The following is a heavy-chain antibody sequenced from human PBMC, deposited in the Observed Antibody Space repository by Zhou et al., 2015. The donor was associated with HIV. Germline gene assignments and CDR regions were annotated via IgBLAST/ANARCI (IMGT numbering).Heavy chain of an antibody. CDR3: AKKSPTGTNWFGP. D-gene: IGHD1/OR15-1a*01. Sequence: QVQLVQSGPDVKKPGASVKVSCRTSGYTFIDYYIHWVRQAPGQGLDWMGWINPYNGDTRFAQKFQDRVTMTSDTSITTAYMELTNLKSDDTAVYYCAKKSPTGTNWFGPWGQGTLVTVSS. V-gene: IGHV1-2*02. CDR1: GYTFIDYY. J-gene: IGHJ5*02. CDR2: INPYNGDT.